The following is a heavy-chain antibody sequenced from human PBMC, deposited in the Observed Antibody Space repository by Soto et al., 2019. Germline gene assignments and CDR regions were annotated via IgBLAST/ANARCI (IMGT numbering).Heavy chain of an antibody. D-gene: IGHD3-10*01. CDR1: GGSISSYH. J-gene: IGHJ6*02. Sequence: QVQLQESGPGLVKPSETLSLSCTVSGGSISSYHWSWIRQTPGKGLEWIGYVHYSWGSNYNPSLKSRVAISLDSSKSQFSLKLTSVTATDTAVYYCARQGFGALHGLVYVWGQGTTVTVSS. CDR2: VHYSWGS. V-gene: IGHV4-59*08. CDR3: ARQGFGALHGLVYV.